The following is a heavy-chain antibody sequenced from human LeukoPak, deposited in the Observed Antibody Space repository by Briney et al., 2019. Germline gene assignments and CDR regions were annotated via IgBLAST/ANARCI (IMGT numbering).Heavy chain of an antibody. J-gene: IGHJ4*02. CDR3: AKTSGGNY. Sequence: GGSLRLSCAASGFTFSTYTMYWVRHPPGKGLEWVSIIGSSGGGIHYADSVKGRFTISRDNSKNALYLQMNSLRAEDTAVYYCAKTSGGNYWSQGTLVTVSS. D-gene: IGHD4-23*01. CDR2: IGSSGGGI. V-gene: IGHV3-23*01. CDR1: GFTFSTYT.